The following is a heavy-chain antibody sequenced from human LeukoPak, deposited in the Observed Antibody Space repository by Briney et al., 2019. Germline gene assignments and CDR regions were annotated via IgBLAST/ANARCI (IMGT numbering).Heavy chain of an antibody. CDR1: GGSISSYY. Sequence: SETLSLTGTVSGGSISSYYWSWIRQPPGKGLEWIGYIYYSGSTNYNPSLKSRVTISVDTSKNQFSLKLSSVTAADTAVYYCAASGTGAFDIWGQGTMVTVSS. CDR3: AASGTGAFDI. J-gene: IGHJ3*02. CDR2: IYYSGST. V-gene: IGHV4-59*01. D-gene: IGHD3-10*01.